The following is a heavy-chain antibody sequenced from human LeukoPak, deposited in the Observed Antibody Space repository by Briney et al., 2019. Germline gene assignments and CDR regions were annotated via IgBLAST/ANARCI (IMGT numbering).Heavy chain of an antibody. V-gene: IGHV2-5*02. J-gene: IGHJ4*02. Sequence: ESGPTLVKPTQTLTLTCTFSRFSLSTSGVGVGWIRQPPGKALEWLALIYWDDDKRYSPSLKSRLTITKDTSKNQVVLTMTNMDPVDTATYYCAHARIVGVAKARFDYWGQGTLVTVSS. D-gene: IGHD1-26*01. CDR2: IYWDDDK. CDR3: AHARIVGVAKARFDY. CDR1: RFSLSTSGVG.